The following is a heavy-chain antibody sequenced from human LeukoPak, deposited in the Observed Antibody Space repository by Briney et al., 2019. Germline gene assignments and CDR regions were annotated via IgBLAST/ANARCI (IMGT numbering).Heavy chain of an antibody. CDR1: GFTVSSNY. Sequence: GGSLRLSCAASGFTVSSNYMSWVRQAPGRGLEWVSVIYSGGSTYYADSVKGRFTISRDNSKNTLYLQMNSLRAEDTAVYYCAKVLTRYQQDYWGQGTLVTVSS. J-gene: IGHJ4*02. CDR3: AKVLTRYQQDY. D-gene: IGHD4-23*01. CDR2: IYSGGST. V-gene: IGHV3-53*01.